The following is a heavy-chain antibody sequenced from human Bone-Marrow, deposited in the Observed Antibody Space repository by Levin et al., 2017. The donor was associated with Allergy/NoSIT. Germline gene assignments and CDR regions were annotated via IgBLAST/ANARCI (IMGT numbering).Heavy chain of an antibody. V-gene: IGHV7-4-1*02. D-gene: IGHD2-2*01. CDR3: AREYCSSTSCYGRAFDI. Sequence: ASVKVSCKASGYTFTSYAMNWVRQAPGQGLEWMGWINTNTGNPTYAQGFTGRFVFSLDTSVSTAYLQISSLKAEDTAVYYCAREYCSSTSCYGRAFDIWGQGTMVTVSS. CDR2: INTNTGNP. CDR1: GYTFTSYA. J-gene: IGHJ3*02.